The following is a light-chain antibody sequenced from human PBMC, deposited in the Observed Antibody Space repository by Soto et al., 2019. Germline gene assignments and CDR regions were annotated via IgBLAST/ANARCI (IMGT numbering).Light chain of an antibody. J-gene: IGKJ1*01. CDR3: QHLHWA. V-gene: IGKV1-9*01. CDR1: QEISGY. Sequence: IHLTQSPSSLSASVGDRVTITCRASQEISGYLAWYQQTPGKAPKLLIYGVSTLQDGVSSRFSGRGSWTDFSLIISSLQPEDFATYYCQHLHWAFGPGT. CDR2: GVS.